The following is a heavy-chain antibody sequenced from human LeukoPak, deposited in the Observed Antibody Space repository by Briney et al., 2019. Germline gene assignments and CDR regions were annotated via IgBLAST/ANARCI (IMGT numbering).Heavy chain of an antibody. Sequence: SVKVSCKASRGTFSRYAISWVRQPPGQGLEWVGGIIPIFGTANYAQKFQGRVTITADESTSTAYMELSSLRSEETAVYYCARPQVTASEYYYYYGMDVWGQGTTVTVSS. CDR1: RGTFSRYA. J-gene: IGHJ6*02. CDR3: ARPQVTASEYYYYYGMDV. CDR2: IIPIFGTA. D-gene: IGHD2-21*02. V-gene: IGHV1-69*01.